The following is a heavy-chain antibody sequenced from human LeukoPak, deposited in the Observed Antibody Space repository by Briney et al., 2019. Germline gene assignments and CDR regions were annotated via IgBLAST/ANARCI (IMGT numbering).Heavy chain of an antibody. J-gene: IGHJ6*02. D-gene: IGHD3-10*01. CDR2: INPNSGGT. Sequence: ASVKVSCKASGYAFTDYYVHWVRQAPGQGLEWMGWINPNSGGTNYAQKFQGWVTMTRDTSISTAYMGLRSLRSDDTAVYYCARELRFGEFILGYYYYYYGMDVWGQGTTVTVSS. CDR3: ARELRFGEFILGYYYYYYGMDV. V-gene: IGHV1-2*04. CDR1: GYAFTDYY.